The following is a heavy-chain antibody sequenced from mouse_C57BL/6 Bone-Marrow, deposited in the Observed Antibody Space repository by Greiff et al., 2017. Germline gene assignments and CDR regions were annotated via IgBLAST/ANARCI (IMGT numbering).Heavy chain of an antibody. CDR3: ESRPGDY. J-gene: IGHJ4*01. Sequence: EVKLMESGGGLVKPGGSLRLSCAASGFTFSDYGMHWVRQAPEKALEWVAYISSGSSTFYYADTVNGRFTISRDNAKNTLFLQMTSLRSEDTAMYYCESRPGDYWGQGTSVTVSS. CDR1: GFTFSDYG. V-gene: IGHV5-17*01. CDR2: ISSGSSTF.